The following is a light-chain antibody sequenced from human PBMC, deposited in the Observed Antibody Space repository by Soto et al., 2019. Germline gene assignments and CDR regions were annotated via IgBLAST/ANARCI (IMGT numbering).Light chain of an antibody. CDR2: AAS. Sequence: DIEMTQSPSSLSASVGDRVTITCRASQSISSYLNWYQQKPGKAPKLLIYAASSLESGVPSRFSGSGSGTDFTLTISSLQPEDVATYYCQKYNSATRTFGQGPKVHIX. CDR3: QKYNSATRT. J-gene: IGKJ1*01. V-gene: IGKV1-39*01. CDR1: QSISSY.